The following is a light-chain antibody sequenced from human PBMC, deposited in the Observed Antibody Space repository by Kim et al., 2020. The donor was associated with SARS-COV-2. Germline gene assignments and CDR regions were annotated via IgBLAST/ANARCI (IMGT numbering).Light chain of an antibody. CDR1: QDITTY. Sequence: SASVGDRVTITCRASQDITTYLAWYQQEPGRAPKPLIYAASTLQSGVPSRFSGSGSGTEFILTINSLRPEDFATYYCQQVYNYPRTFGQGTKVEI. CDR3: QQVYNYPRT. J-gene: IGKJ1*01. CDR2: AAS. V-gene: IGKV1-9*01.